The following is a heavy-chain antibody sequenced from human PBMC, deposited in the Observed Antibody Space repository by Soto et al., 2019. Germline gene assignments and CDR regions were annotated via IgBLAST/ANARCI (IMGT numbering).Heavy chain of an antibody. CDR1: GDSVNSGAHY. Sequence: SETLSLTCIVSGDSVNSGAHYWSWIRQSPGTGLEWIGYISSSGTTTYSPSLRSRIIISSDTSRNLFSLRLTSVTAADTAVYHCARAVGFGCSSTSCLNYYYYGMDVWGQGTTVTVSS. CDR2: ISSSGTT. D-gene: IGHD2-2*01. CDR3: ARAVGFGCSSTSCLNYYYYGMDV. J-gene: IGHJ6*02. V-gene: IGHV4-61*08.